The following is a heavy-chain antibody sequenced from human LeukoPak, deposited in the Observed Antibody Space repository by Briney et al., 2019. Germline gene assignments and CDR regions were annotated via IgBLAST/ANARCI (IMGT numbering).Heavy chain of an antibody. J-gene: IGHJ4*02. CDR2: ISWNSGSI. D-gene: IGHD3-22*01. Sequence: GRSLRLSCAASGFTFDDYAMHWVRQAQGKGLEWVSVISWNSGSITYADSVKGRFTISRDNAKNSLYLQMNSLRAEDTALYYCAKAHNSGYYYAFDYWGQGTLVTVSS. CDR1: GFTFDDYA. CDR3: AKAHNSGYYYAFDY. V-gene: IGHV3-9*01.